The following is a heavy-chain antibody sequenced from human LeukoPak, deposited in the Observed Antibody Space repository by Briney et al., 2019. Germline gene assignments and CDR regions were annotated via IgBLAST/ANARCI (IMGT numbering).Heavy chain of an antibody. Sequence: ASVKVSCKASGYTFSNYDINWVRQATGHGLEWMGWMNPNSGNTGSAQKFQGRVTITRNTSISTAYMELSSLRSEDTAVYYCAKVVRDVLGYYYMDVWGKGTTVTVSS. CDR2: MNPNSGNT. D-gene: IGHD3-10*01. J-gene: IGHJ6*03. V-gene: IGHV1-8*03. CDR3: AKVVRDVLGYYYMDV. CDR1: GYTFSNYD.